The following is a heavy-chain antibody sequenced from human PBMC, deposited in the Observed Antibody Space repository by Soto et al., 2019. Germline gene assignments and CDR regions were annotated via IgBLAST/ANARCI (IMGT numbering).Heavy chain of an antibody. J-gene: IGHJ4*02. CDR3: ARDRGPNTPDY. CDR1: GFTFSNYW. CDR2: MNQDGSQI. V-gene: IGHV3-7*01. D-gene: IGHD2-2*02. Sequence: EVQVVESGGGLVQPGGSLRLSCAVSGFTFSNYWMTWVRQAPGKGLEWVAYMNQDGSQIYYMDSLRGRFTISRDNAKNSLYLQMNSLRVDDTAVYYCARDRGPNTPDYWGQGTLVTVSS.